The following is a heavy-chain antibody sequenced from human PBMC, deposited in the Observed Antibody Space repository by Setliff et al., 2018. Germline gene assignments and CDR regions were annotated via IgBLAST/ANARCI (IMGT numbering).Heavy chain of an antibody. J-gene: IGHJ5*02. D-gene: IGHD3-22*01. CDR1: GYTFTSYG. CDR3: ALYDYYYDADGPRNWFDP. V-gene: IGHV1-2*02. Sequence: ASVKVSCKASGYTFTSYGISWVRQAPGQGLEWMGWIHPNTGDTNYAQNFQDRVTLTRDTSITTAYMELSRLRSDDTALYYCALYDYYYDADGPRNWFDPWGQGTLVTVSS. CDR2: IHPNTGDT.